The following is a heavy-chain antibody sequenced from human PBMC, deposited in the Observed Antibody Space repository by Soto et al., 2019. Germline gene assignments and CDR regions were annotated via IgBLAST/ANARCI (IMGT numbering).Heavy chain of an antibody. J-gene: IGHJ6*02. Sequence: SETLSLTCTVPGGSIRSYSWRWIRQPPGKRLEWIGHIYYSAYTNYDPSLKSRVTISVDTSKNQLSLKLSSVTAADTAVYYCATGGGRFNYGMDVWGQGTTVTVSS. CDR1: GGSIRSYS. D-gene: IGHD3-10*01. V-gene: IGHV4-59*01. CDR2: IYYSAYT. CDR3: ATGGGRFNYGMDV.